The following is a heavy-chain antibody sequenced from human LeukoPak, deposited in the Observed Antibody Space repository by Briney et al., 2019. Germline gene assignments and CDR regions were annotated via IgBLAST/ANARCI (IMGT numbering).Heavy chain of an antibody. J-gene: IGHJ4*02. CDR1: GFTFSSYG. Sequence: PGGSLRLSCAASGFTFSSYGMHWVRQAPGKGLEWVAVISYDGSNKYYADSVKGRFTISRDNSKNTLYLQMNSLRAEDTAVYYCAKEGGSGWYPDYWGQGTLVTVSS. V-gene: IGHV3-30*18. CDR3: AKEGGSGWYPDY. CDR2: ISYDGSNK. D-gene: IGHD6-19*01.